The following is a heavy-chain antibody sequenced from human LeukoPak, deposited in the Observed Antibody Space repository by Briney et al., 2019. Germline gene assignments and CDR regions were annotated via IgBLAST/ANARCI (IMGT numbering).Heavy chain of an antibody. V-gene: IGHV1-46*01. CDR2: INPSGGST. J-gene: IGHJ4*02. CDR3: ASNWLQGGNSGVFGGDY. CDR1: GYTFTSYY. D-gene: IGHD4-23*01. Sequence: ASVKVSCKASGYTFTSYYMHWVRQAPGQGLEWMGIINPSGGSTSYAQKFQGRVTMTRDTSTSTVYMELSSLRSEDTAVYYCASNWLQGGNSGVFGGDYWGQGTLVTVSS.